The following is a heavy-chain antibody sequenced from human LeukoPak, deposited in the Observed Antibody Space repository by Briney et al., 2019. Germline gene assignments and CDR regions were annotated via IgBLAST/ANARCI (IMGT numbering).Heavy chain of an antibody. CDR2: IHYSGST. J-gene: IGHJ5*02. V-gene: IGHV4-39*01. CDR1: GGSISSSNYY. CDR3: ATVAGTGWFDP. D-gene: IGHD6-19*01. Sequence: SETLSLTCTVSGGSISSSNYYWGWIRQPPGKGLEWIESIHYSGSTYYNPSLKSRVTISVDTSKNQVSLKLTSVTAADTAVYYCATVAGTGWFDPWGQGTLVTVSS.